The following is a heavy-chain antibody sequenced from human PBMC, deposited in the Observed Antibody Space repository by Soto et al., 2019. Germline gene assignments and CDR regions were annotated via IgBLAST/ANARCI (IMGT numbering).Heavy chain of an antibody. Sequence: GGSLRLSCAASGFTFSSYGMHWVRQAPGKGLEWVAVISYDGSNKYYADSVKGRFTISRDNSKNTLYLQMNSLRAEDTAVYYCARDEGLGVNYYYYGMDVWGQGTTVTVSS. CDR3: ARDEGLGVNYYYYGMDV. D-gene: IGHD3-10*01. CDR1: GFTFSSYG. CDR2: ISYDGSNK. J-gene: IGHJ6*02. V-gene: IGHV3-30*03.